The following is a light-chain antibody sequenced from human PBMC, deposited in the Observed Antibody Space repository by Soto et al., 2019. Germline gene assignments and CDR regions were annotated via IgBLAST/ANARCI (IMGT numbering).Light chain of an antibody. Sequence: ILMTQSTDSLAVFLGDRETIKCKTSVSVLYSSNNKNYLAWYQQKPGQPPKLLIYWASTRESGVPDRFSGSGFGSDFTLTISSLQAEDVAVYSCQQYHSTPWTFGQGTKVDIK. CDR2: WAS. CDR3: QQYHSTPWT. CDR1: VSVLYSSNNKNY. J-gene: IGKJ1*01. V-gene: IGKV4-1*01.